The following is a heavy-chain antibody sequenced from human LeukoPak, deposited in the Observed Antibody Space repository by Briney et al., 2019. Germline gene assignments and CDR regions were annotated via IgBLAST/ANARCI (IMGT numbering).Heavy chain of an antibody. V-gene: IGHV4-4*07. CDR1: GGSISGYY. Sequence: SETLSLTCTVSGGSISGYYWSWIRQPAGKGLEWIGRINTSGSTHYNPSLKSRVTVSQDTSKSQFSLNLISVTAADTAVYYCTRGKEGYPMFDYWGQGILVTVSS. D-gene: IGHD3-16*02. J-gene: IGHJ4*02. CDR3: TRGKEGYPMFDY. CDR2: INTSGST.